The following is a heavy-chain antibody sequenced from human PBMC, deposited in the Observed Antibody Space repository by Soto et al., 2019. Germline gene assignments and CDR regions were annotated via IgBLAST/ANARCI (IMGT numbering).Heavy chain of an antibody. CDR3: AGCSALQWYYLEV. V-gene: IGHV6-1*01. J-gene: IGHJ6*03. Sequence: SQTLSLTCVISGDSVSSNSAAWNWIRQSPSRGLEWLGRTYYRSRWYNDYAVSVRSRITVNADTSKNQISLHLNSVTPEDTAVYYCAGCSALQWYYLEVWEKGTRVTVSS. CDR1: GDSVSSNSAA. CDR2: TYYRSRWYN. D-gene: IGHD5-12*01.